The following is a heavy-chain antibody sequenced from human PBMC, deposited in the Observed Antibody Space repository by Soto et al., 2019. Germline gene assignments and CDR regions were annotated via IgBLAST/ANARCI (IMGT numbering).Heavy chain of an antibody. D-gene: IGHD3-10*01. CDR1: GFTFSSYA. J-gene: IGHJ6*02. CDR3: ATDLLAETGNYYYYGMDV. Sequence: GGSLRLSCAASGFTFSSYAMHWVRQAPGKGLEWVAVISYDGSNKYYADSVKGRFTISRDNSKNTLYLQMNSLRAEDTAVYYCATDLLAETGNYYYYGMDVWGQGTTVTVSS. V-gene: IGHV3-30-3*01. CDR2: ISYDGSNK.